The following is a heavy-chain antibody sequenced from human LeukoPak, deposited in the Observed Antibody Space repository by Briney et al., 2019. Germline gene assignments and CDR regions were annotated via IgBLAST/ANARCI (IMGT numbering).Heavy chain of an antibody. CDR3: AKDIGYYGSGTLDP. D-gene: IGHD3-10*01. CDR2: ISWNSGSI. CDR1: GFTFDDYA. J-gene: IGHJ5*02. Sequence: GGSLRLSCAASGFTFDDYAMHWVRQAPGKGLEWVSGISWNSGSIGYADSVKGRFTISRDNAKNSLYLQMNSLRAEDTALYYCAKDIGYYGSGTLDPWGQGTLVTVSS. V-gene: IGHV3-9*01.